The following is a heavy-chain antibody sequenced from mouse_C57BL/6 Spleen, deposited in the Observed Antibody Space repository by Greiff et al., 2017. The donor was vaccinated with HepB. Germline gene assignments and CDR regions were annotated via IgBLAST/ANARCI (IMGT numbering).Heavy chain of an antibody. Sequence: QVQLQQSGPELVKPGASVKISCKASGYTFTDYYINWVKQRPGQGLEWIGWIFPGSGSTYYNEKFKGKATLTVDKSSSTANMLLSSLTSEDSAVYFGGRLGGYDRSYWYFGVWGTGTTVTVSS. V-gene: IGHV1-75*01. J-gene: IGHJ1*03. CDR1: GYTFTDYY. CDR3: GRLGGYDRSYWYFGV. CDR2: IFPGSGST. D-gene: IGHD2-2*01.